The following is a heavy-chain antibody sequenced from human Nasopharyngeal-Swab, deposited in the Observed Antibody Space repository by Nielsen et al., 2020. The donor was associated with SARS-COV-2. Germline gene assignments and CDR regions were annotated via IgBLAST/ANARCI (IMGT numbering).Heavy chain of an antibody. J-gene: IGHJ3*02. CDR1: GFTFDDYA. CDR3: AKDPSGSDDAFDI. V-gene: IGHV3-9*01. D-gene: IGHD3-3*01. CDR2: ISWNSGSI. Sequence: LSLTCAASGFTFDDYAMHWVRQAPGKGLEWVSGISWNSGSIGYADSVKGRFTISRDNAKNSLYLQMNSLRAEDTALYYCAKDPSGSDDAFDIWGQGTMVTVSS.